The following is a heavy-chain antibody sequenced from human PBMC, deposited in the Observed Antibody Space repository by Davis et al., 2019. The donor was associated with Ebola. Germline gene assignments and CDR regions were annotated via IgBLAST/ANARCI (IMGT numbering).Heavy chain of an antibody. D-gene: IGHD6-19*01. CDR2: ISSSGNTI. J-gene: IGHJ4*02. V-gene: IGHV3-48*03. CDR3: ARAPLAGTYDY. Sequence: GESLKISCAASGFTFSSYEMNWVRQAPGKGLEWVSYISSSGNTIYYADSVKGRFTISRDNAKNSLYLQMNSLRAEDTALYYCARAPLAGTYDYWGQGTLVTVSS. CDR1: GFTFSSYE.